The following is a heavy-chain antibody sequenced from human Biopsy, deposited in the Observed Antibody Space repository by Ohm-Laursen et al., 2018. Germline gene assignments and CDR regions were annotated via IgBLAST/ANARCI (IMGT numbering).Heavy chain of an antibody. J-gene: IGHJ6*02. D-gene: IGHD2/OR15-2a*01. CDR1: GFSFSDYG. CDR3: AKDKGTFNFYYYGMDV. Sequence: SLRLSCTASGFSFSDYGMHWVRQAPGRGLEWVAVIWYDGTNKYYAESVEGRFTIPRDNSKNTLDLQMSSLRVEDTAVYFCAKDKGTFNFYYYGMDVWGQGTTVTVSS. V-gene: IGHV3-33*06. CDR2: IWYDGTNK.